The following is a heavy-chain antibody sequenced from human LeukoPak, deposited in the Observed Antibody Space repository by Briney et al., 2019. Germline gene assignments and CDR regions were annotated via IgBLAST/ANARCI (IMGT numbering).Heavy chain of an antibody. CDR1: GFTFSSYA. J-gene: IGHJ6*03. D-gene: IGHD6-13*01. V-gene: IGHV3-23*01. CDR2: ISGSGGST. Sequence: GGSLRLSCAASGFTFSSYAMSWVRQAPGKGLEWVSVISGSGGSTYYADSVKGRFTISRDNSKNTLYLQMNSLRDEDTAVYYCAKVIAAAGSYYSYYMDVWGKGTTVTVSS. CDR3: AKVIAAAGSYYSYYMDV.